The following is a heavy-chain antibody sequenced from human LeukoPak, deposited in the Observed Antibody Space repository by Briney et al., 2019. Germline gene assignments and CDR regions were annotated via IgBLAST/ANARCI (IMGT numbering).Heavy chain of an antibody. Sequence: SETLSRTCAVYGGSFSGYYWSWIRQPPGKGLEWIGEINHSGSTNYNPSLKSRVTISVDTSKNQFSLKLSSVTAADTAVYYCARRQHGGRYFQHWGQGTLVTVSS. V-gene: IGHV4-34*01. CDR2: INHSGST. D-gene: IGHD2-21*01. CDR3: ARRQHGGRYFQH. J-gene: IGHJ1*01. CDR1: GGSFSGYY.